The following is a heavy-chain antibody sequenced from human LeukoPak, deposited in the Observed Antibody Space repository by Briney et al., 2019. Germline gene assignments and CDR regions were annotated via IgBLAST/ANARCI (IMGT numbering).Heavy chain of an antibody. CDR2: ISSSSSTI. Sequence: PGGSLRLSCAASGFTFSSYSMNWVRQAPGKGLEWVSYISSSSSTIYYADSVKGRFTISRDDSENMTYLQMNSLKTEDTAIYYCTREGCGATSCYTNDYWGQGTLVTVSS. D-gene: IGHD2-2*02. J-gene: IGHJ4*02. V-gene: IGHV3-48*01. CDR1: GFTFSSYS. CDR3: TREGCGATSCYTNDY.